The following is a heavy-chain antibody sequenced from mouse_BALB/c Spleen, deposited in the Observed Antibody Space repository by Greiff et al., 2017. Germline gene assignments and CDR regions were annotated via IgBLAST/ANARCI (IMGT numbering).Heavy chain of an antibody. D-gene: IGHD2-1*01. CDR1: GFTFTDYY. Sequence: EVKLVESGGGLVQPGGSLRLSCATSGFTFTDYYMSWVRQPPGKALEWLGFIRNKANGYATEYSASVKGRFTISRDNSQSILYLQMNTLRAEDSATYYCARDNGNYFFYAMDYWGQGTSVTVSS. CDR3: ARDNGNYFFYAMDY. V-gene: IGHV7-3*02. J-gene: IGHJ4*01. CDR2: IRNKANGYAT.